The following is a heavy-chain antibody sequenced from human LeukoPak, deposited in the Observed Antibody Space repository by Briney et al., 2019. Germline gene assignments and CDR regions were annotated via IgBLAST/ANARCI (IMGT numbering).Heavy chain of an antibody. J-gene: IGHJ4*02. V-gene: IGHV4-34*01. CDR3: AREYDFWSGYLGHYFDY. D-gene: IGHD3-3*01. CDR2: INHSGST. Sequence: PSETLSLTCAVHGGSFSGYYWSWIRQPPGKGLEWIGEINHSGSTNYNPSLKSRVTISVDTSKNQFSLKLSSVTAADTAVYYCAREYDFWSGYLGHYFDYWGQGTLVTVSS. CDR1: GGSFSGYY.